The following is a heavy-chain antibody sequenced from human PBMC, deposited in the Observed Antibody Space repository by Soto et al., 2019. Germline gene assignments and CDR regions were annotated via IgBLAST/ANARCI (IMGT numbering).Heavy chain of an antibody. V-gene: IGHV3-74*01. Sequence: GESLRLSCAASGFTFSSYWMHWVRQAPGKGLVWVSRINSDGSSTSYADSVKGRFTISRDNAKNTLYLQMNSLRAEDTAVYYCAIRASYYDSSGYFDYWGQGTLVTAPQ. CDR2: INSDGSST. J-gene: IGHJ4*02. D-gene: IGHD3-22*01. CDR1: GFTFSSYW. CDR3: AIRASYYDSSGYFDY.